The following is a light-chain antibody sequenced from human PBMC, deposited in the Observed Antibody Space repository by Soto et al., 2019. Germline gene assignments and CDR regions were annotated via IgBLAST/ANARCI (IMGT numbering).Light chain of an antibody. V-gene: IGKV1-9*01. J-gene: IGKJ5*01. Sequence: LTQSPDTLSVSPGERVTISCRASQDISTHLAWFAQKPGRAHQLXIYAAYTLHSGVPSRFSGSGSGTDFTLTIRSLQPEDFATYYCKHLNTYPITFGPGTRLEIK. CDR1: QDISTH. CDR3: KHLNTYPIT. CDR2: AAY.